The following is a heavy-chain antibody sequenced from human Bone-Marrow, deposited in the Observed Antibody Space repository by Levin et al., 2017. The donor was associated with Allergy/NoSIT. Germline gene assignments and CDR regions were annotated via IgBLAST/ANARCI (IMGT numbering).Heavy chain of an antibody. CDR1: GFTFSSYS. CDR2: ISSSSSYI. D-gene: IGHD2-15*01. J-gene: IGHJ4*02. CDR3: ARIYCSGGSCYPVTNYFDY. V-gene: IGHV3-21*01. Sequence: GESLKISCAASGFTFSSYSMNWVRQAPGKGLEWVSSISSSSSYIYYADSVKGRFTISRDNAKNSLYLQMNSLRAEDTAVYYCARIYCSGGSCYPVTNYFDYWGQGTLVTVSS.